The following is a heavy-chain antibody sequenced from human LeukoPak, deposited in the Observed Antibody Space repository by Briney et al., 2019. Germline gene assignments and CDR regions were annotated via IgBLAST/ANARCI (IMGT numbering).Heavy chain of an antibody. CDR1: GYTFTGYY. J-gene: IGHJ4*02. V-gene: IGHV1-2*02. CDR3: ARKDYFDY. Sequence: ASVKVSCKASGYTFTGYYMHWVRQAPGQGLEWMGWINPNSGGTNYVQKFQGRVTMTRDTSISTAYMELSRLTSDDTAIYYCARKDYFDYWGQGTLVTVSS. CDR2: INPNSGGT.